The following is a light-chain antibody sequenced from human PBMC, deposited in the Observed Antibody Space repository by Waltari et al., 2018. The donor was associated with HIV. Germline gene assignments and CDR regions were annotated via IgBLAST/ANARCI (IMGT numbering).Light chain of an antibody. V-gene: IGKV1-16*01. CDR2: AAS. Sequence: GDRVTITCRASQDIGNSLAWFQQKPGKAPKSLIFAASILQSGVPSRFSGSGSGTDFTLTITNLQPEDFATYYCQKYNDYPITFGQGTRLEL. CDR1: QDIGNS. CDR3: QKYNDYPIT. J-gene: IGKJ5*01.